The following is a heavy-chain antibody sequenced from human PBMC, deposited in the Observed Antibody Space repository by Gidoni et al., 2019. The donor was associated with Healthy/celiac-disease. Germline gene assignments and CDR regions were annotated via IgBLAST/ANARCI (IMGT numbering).Heavy chain of an antibody. CDR1: GFTFSNAW. CDR3: TTEYCSGGSCYDY. Sequence: EVQLVESGGGLVKPGVSLRLSCAASGFTFSNAWMSWVRQAPGKGLEWVDRIKSKTDGGTTDYAAPVKGRFTISRDDSKNTLYLQMNSLKTEDTAVYYCTTEYCSGGSCYDYWGQGTLVTVSS. CDR2: IKSKTDGGTT. V-gene: IGHV3-15*01. D-gene: IGHD2-15*01. J-gene: IGHJ4*02.